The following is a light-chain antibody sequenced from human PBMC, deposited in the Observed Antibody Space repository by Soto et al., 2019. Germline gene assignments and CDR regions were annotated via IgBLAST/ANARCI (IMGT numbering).Light chain of an antibody. V-gene: IGKV1-5*03. CDR2: KAS. CDR3: QQFYRYPWT. J-gene: IGKJ1*01. Sequence: DIQMTQSPSTLSASVGDRVTITCRASQSVDTCLAWYQQNPGKAPHLLIYKASSLETGVPSRFSGSGSVTECTLTISSLQPDDFATYYCQQFYRYPWTFGQGTKVEIK. CDR1: QSVDTC.